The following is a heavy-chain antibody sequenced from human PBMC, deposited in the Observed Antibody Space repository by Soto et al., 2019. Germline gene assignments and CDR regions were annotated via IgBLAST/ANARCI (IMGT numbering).Heavy chain of an antibody. CDR1: GGSFSGYY. Sequence: SETLSLTYAVYGGSFSGYYWSWIRQPPGKGLEWIGEINHSGSTNYNPSLKSRVTISVDTSKNQFSLKLSSVTAADTAVYYCARVDVITFGGVIVDYYYYGMDVWGQGTTVTVSS. D-gene: IGHD3-16*02. CDR3: ARVDVITFGGVIVDYYYYGMDV. CDR2: INHSGST. V-gene: IGHV4-34*01. J-gene: IGHJ6*02.